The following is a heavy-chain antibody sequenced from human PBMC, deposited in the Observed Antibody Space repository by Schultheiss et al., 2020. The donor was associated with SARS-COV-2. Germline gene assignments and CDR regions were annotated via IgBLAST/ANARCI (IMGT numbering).Heavy chain of an antibody. J-gene: IGHJ4*02. CDR1: GFTFSGYA. CDR3: AREVGAARDY. CDR2: ISYDGSNK. V-gene: IGHV3-30-3*01. D-gene: IGHD6-6*01. Sequence: GGSLRLSCAASGFTFSGYAMHWVRQAPGKGLEWVAVISYDGSNKYYADSVKGRFTISRDNSKNTLYLQMNSLRAEDTAVYYCAREVGAARDYWGQGTLVTVSS.